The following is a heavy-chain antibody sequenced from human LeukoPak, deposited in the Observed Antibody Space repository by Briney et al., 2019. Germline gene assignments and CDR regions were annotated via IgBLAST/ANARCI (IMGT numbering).Heavy chain of an antibody. CDR2: INTNTGNP. CDR1: GYTFTSYA. CDR3: ASGSTYYYGSGSYQSFDP. J-gene: IGHJ5*02. D-gene: IGHD3-10*01. Sequence: ASVKVSCKASGYTFTSYAMNWVRQALGQGLEWMGWINTNTGNPTYAQGFTGRFVFSLDTSVSTAYLQISSLKAEDTAVYYCASGSTYYYGSGSYQSFDPWGQGTLVTVSS. V-gene: IGHV7-4-1*02.